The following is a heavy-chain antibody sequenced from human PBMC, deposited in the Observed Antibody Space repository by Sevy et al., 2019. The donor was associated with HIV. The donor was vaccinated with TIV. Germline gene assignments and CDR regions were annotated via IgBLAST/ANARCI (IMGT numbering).Heavy chain of an antibody. D-gene: IGHD6-13*01. J-gene: IGHJ4*02. Sequence: ASVKVSCKVSGYTLTELSMHWVRQAPGKGLEWIGGFDPEDGETIYAQKFQGRVTMTEDTSTDTAYMELSSMRSEDTAVYYCATDRAAAGPRGGYFDYWGQGTLVTVSS. CDR3: ATDRAAAGPRGGYFDY. V-gene: IGHV1-24*01. CDR2: FDPEDGET. CDR1: GYTLTELS.